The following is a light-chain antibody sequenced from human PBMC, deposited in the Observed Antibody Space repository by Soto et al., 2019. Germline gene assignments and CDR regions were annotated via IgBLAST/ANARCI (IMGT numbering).Light chain of an antibody. J-gene: IGKJ5*01. CDR3: QQYGSSPLIT. CDR1: QSVNTY. Sequence: EIVLTQSPATLSLSPGERATLSCRASQSVNTYLGWYQQRPGQAPILLIYDASNRATGIPARFSGSGSGTDFTLTISRLEPEDFAVYHCQQYGSSPLITFGQGTRLEIK. CDR2: DAS. V-gene: IGKV3-20*01.